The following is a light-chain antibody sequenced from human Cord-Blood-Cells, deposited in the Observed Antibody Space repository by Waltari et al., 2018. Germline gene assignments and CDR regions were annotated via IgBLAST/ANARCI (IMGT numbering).Light chain of an antibody. V-gene: IGLV2-23*01. CDR1: SSDVGSYNL. Sequence: QSALTHPASVSGSPGQSITIPCTGTSSDVGSYNLVSWYQQHPGKAPNLMIYEGSKRPSGVSNRFSGSKSGNTASLTISGLQAEDEADYYCCSYAGSSTLVFGGGTKLTVL. J-gene: IGLJ2*01. CDR2: EGS. CDR3: CSYAGSSTLV.